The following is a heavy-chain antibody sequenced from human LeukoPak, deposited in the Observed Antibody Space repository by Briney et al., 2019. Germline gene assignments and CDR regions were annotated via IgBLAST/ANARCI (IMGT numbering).Heavy chain of an antibody. Sequence: GGSLRLSCAASGFTFSSYSMNWVRQAPGKGLEWVSSISSSSSYIYYADSVKGRFTISRDNAKNSLYLQMKSLRAEDTAVYYCARDGQQLVRVFDYWGQGTLVTVSS. CDR1: GFTFSSYS. CDR2: ISSSSSYI. J-gene: IGHJ4*02. V-gene: IGHV3-21*01. CDR3: ARDGQQLVRVFDY. D-gene: IGHD6-13*01.